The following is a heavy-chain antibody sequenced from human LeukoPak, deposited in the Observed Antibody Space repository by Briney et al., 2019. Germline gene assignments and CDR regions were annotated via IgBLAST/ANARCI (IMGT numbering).Heavy chain of an antibody. CDR3: ARAARLVKNYYYYYMDV. V-gene: IGHV4-59*01. D-gene: IGHD3-9*01. CDR1: GGSISSYY. CDR2: IYYSGST. Sequence: SETLSLTCTVSGGSISSYYWSWLRQPPGKGLEWIGYIYYSGSTNYNPSLKSRVTISVDTSKNQFSLKLSSVTAADTAVYYCARAARLVKNYYYYYMDVWGEGTTVTVSS. J-gene: IGHJ6*03.